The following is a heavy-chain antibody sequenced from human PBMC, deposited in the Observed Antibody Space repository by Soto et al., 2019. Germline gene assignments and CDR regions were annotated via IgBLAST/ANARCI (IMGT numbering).Heavy chain of an antibody. J-gene: IGHJ4*02. CDR3: ARRSSGWYFDY. CDR1: GFTFSSYA. D-gene: IGHD6-19*01. V-gene: IGHV3-23*01. Sequence: EVQLLESGGGLVQPGGSLRLSCAASGFTFSSYAMNWVRQAPGKGLEWVSVISGSGGSTYYADSVKGRFTISRDNSKNPRYRQMNSLRAEDTAVYYCARRSSGWYFDYWGQGTLVTVSS. CDR2: ISGSGGST.